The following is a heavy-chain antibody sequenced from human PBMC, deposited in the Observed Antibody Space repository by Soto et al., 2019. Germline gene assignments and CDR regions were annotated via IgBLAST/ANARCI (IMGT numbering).Heavy chain of an antibody. J-gene: IGHJ4*02. CDR2: IIPIFGTA. V-gene: IGHV1-69*13. D-gene: IGHD3-3*01. CDR1: GGTFSSYA. CDR3: ARGRYDFGSGYHTQYYFDY. Sequence: GASVKVSCKASGGTFSSYAISWVRQAPGQGLEWMGGIIPIFGTANYAQKFQGRVTITADESTSTAYMELSSLRSEDTAVYYCARGRYDFGSGYHTQYYFDYWGQGTLVTVSS.